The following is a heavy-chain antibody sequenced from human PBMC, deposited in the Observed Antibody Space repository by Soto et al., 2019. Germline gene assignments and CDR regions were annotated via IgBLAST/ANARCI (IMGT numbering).Heavy chain of an antibody. J-gene: IGHJ4*02. D-gene: IGHD2-21*02. Sequence: QVQLVESGGGVVQPGRSLRLSCAASGFHFSPYTMHWVRQTPGKGLEWVAVISYDGNDKYYADSVKGRFTISRDNSWNTLYLQMNTLRAEDTALYYCERGGGFCGADCYKGGIDYWGQGTLVTVSS. V-gene: IGHV3-30-3*01. CDR3: ERGGGFCGADCYKGGIDY. CDR1: GFHFSPYT. CDR2: ISYDGNDK.